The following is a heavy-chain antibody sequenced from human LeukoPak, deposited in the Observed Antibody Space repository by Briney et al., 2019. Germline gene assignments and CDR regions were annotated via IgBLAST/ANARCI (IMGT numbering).Heavy chain of an antibody. CDR1: GGSISSYY. V-gene: IGHV4-59*12. D-gene: IGHD5-18*01. CDR2: IYYSGST. CDR3: AKGAGGFSYYNWFDP. J-gene: IGHJ5*02. Sequence: SETLSLTCTVSGGSISSYYWSWIRQPPGKGLEWIGYIYYSGSTNYNPSLESRVTISVDTSKNQFSLKLASVTAADTAIYYCAKGAGGFSYYNWFDPWGQGTLVTVSS.